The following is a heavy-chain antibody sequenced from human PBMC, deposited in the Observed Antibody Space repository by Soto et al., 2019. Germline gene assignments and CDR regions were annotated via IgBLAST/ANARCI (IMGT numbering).Heavy chain of an antibody. CDR1: GGSISSSSYY. CDR2: IYYSGST. J-gene: IGHJ1*01. CDR3: ASVNTAEYFQH. Sequence: LSLTCTVSGGSISSSSYYWGWIRQPPGKGLEWIGSIYYSGSTYYNPSLKSRVTISVDTSKNQFSLKLSSVTAADTAVYYCASVNTAEYFQHWGQGTLVTVSS. D-gene: IGHD4-17*01. V-gene: IGHV4-39*01.